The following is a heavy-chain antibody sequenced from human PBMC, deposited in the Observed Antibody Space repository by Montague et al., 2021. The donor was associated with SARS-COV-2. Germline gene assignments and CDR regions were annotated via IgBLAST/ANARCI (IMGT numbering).Heavy chain of an antibody. CDR3: ARAGGDYYYHYYGMDV. D-gene: IGHD4-17*01. V-gene: IGHV4-39*07. CDR1: GGSVSSSSYY. CDR2: IYYTGST. J-gene: IGHJ6*02. Sequence: SETLSLTCTVSGGSVSSSSYYWGWIRQPPGKGLEWIGSIYYTGSTYYNPSLKSRVTISVDTSKNQFSLKLSSVTAADTAVYYCARAGGDYYYHYYGMDVWGQGTTVTVSS.